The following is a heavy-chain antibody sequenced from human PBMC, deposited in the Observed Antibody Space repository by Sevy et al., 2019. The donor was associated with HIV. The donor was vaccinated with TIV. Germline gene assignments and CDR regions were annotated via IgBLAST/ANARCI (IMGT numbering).Heavy chain of an antibody. CDR3: AKKYYYGSGSYYTYYFDY. J-gene: IGHJ4*02. D-gene: IGHD3-10*01. CDR1: GFTFSSYA. CDR2: ISGSGGST. Sequence: GGSLRLSCAASGFTFSSYAMSWVRQAPGKGLEWVSAISGSGGSTYYADSVKGRFTISRDNSKSTLYLQMNSLRAEDTAVYYCAKKYYYGSGSYYTYYFDYWGQGTLVTVSS. V-gene: IGHV3-23*01.